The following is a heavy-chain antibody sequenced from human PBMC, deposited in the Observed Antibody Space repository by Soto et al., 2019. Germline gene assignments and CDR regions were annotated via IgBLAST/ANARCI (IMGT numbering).Heavy chain of an antibody. CDR2: IIPILGIA. V-gene: IGHV1-69*04. J-gene: IGHJ5*02. D-gene: IGHD2-21*02. CDR1: GGTFSSYA. CDR3: ARAAYCGGDCYNNWFDP. Sequence: ASVKVSCKASGGTFSSYAISWVRQAPGQGLEWMGRIIPILGIANYAQKFQGRVTITADKSTSTAYMELSSLRSEDTAVYYCARAAYCGGDCYNNWFDPWGQGTLVTVSS.